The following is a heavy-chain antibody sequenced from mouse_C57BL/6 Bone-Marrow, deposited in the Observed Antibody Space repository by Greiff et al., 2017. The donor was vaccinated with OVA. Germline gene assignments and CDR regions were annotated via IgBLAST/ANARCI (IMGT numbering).Heavy chain of an antibody. Sequence: QVQLQQSGAELVKPGASVEISCKASGYAFSSYWMNWVKQRPGKGLEWIGQISPGGGDTNYNGKLTGKATLTADKSYSTAYMQLSSQTSEDSAVYFCARRDFWGQGTSLTVSS. J-gene: IGHJ2*02. CDR1: GYAFSSYW. CDR2: ISPGGGDT. V-gene: IGHV1-80*01. CDR3: ARRDF.